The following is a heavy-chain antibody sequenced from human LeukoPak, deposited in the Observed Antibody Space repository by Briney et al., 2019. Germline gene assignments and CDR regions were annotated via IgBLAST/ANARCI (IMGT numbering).Heavy chain of an antibody. CDR1: GFTFNGYS. CDR2: ISTSSSYI. J-gene: IGHJ4*02. CDR3: ARNRGDPSYFDY. V-gene: IGHV3-21*01. D-gene: IGHD4-17*01. Sequence: GGSLRPSCTASGFTFNGYSMNWVRQAPGKGLEWVSSISTSSSYIYYADSVKGRFTISRNNPKNSLYLQMNSLRAEDTAVYYCARNRGDPSYFDYWGQGTLVTVSS.